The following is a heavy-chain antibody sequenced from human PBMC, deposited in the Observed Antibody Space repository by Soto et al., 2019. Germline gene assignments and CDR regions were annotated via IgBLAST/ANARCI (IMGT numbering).Heavy chain of an antibody. J-gene: IGHJ6*02. CDR2: INHSGST. Sequence: SETLSLTCAVYGGSFSGYYWSWIRQPPRKGLEWIGEINHSGSTNYNPSLKSRVTISVDTSKNQFSLKLSSVTAADTAVYYCARLKQLIYYYYGMDVWGQGTTVTVSS. CDR1: GGSFSGYY. D-gene: IGHD6-6*01. CDR3: ARLKQLIYYYYGMDV. V-gene: IGHV4-34*01.